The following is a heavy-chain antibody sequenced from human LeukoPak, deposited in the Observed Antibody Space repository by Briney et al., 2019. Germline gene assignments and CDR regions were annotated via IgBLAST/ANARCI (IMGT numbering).Heavy chain of an antibody. CDR3: ARDFRERRGITGPHGMDV. Sequence: SETLSLTCAVCGCSISSSNWWSWIRQPPGKGLEWIRQIYHSGSTNYNPSLKSRVTISIDKSKNQFSLKLSSVIAADTAVYYCARDFRERRGITGPHGMDVWGQGTTVTVSS. CDR1: GCSISSSNW. J-gene: IGHJ6*02. D-gene: IGHD1-20*01. CDR2: IYHSGST. V-gene: IGHV4-4*02.